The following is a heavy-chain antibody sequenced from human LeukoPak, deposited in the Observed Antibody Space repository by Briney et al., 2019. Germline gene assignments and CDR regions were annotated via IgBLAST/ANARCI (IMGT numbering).Heavy chain of an antibody. Sequence: GGSLRLSCAASGFTFSSYAMSWVRQAPGKGLEWVSVIYSGGSTYYADSVKGRFTISRHNSKNTLYLQMNSLRAEDTAVYYCARASRISNYFDYWGQGTLVTVSS. J-gene: IGHJ4*02. CDR2: IYSGGST. V-gene: IGHV3-53*04. CDR1: GFTFSSYA. CDR3: ARASRISNYFDY. D-gene: IGHD1-20*01.